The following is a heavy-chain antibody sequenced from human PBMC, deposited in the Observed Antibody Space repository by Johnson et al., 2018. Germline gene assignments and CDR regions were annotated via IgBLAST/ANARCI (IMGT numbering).Heavy chain of an antibody. V-gene: IGHV3-23*04. CDR3: AKENGNYYDSSGYYYGAQYFQH. D-gene: IGHD3-22*01. Sequence: VQLVQSGGGLVQPGGSLRVSCAASGFTFSSYAMSWVHQAPGKGLEWVSVISGSGGSTYYADSVKGRFTISRDNSKNTLYLQMNSLRAEDTAVYFCAKENGNYYDSSGYYYGAQYFQHWGQGTLVTVSS. CDR1: GFTFSSYA. CDR2: ISGSGGST. J-gene: IGHJ1*01.